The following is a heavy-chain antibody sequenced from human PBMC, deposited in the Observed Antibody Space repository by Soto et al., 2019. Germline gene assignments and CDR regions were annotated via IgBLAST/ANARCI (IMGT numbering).Heavy chain of an antibody. J-gene: IGHJ5*02. V-gene: IGHV1-69*01. CDR1: GVTFSIYT. D-gene: IGHD2-15*01. Sequence: QVPLVPSGAEVKKPGSSVKVSCKASGVTFSIYTISWVRQAPGQGLEWMGGSANSAQKFQGRLTVTADESTSTVYLELSSLTSEDTAVYYCAREGPPDIAWFDPWGQGTLVSVSS. CDR3: AREGPPDIAWFDP. CDR2: SA.